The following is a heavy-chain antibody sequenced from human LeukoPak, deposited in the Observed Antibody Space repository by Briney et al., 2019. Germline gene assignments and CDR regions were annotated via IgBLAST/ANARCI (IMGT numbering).Heavy chain of an antibody. J-gene: IGHJ4*02. V-gene: IGHV1-18*01. D-gene: IGHD3-22*01. CDR2: VSAYNGNT. Sequence: ASVKVSCKASGYTFSDYGISWVRRAPGQGLEWMGWVSAYNGNTNYAQKLQGRVTMTTDTSTNTAYMELRSLISDDTAVYYCVRDSSGVFDYWGQGTQVTVSS. CDR1: GYTFSDYG. CDR3: VRDSSGVFDY.